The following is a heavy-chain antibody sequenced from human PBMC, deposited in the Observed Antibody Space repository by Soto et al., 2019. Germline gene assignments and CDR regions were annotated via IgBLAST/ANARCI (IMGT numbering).Heavy chain of an antibody. CDR3: ASSSWYYDAFDI. CDR2: IWYDGSNK. Sequence: QVQLVESGGGVVQPGRSLRLSCAASGFTFSSYGMHWVRQAPGKGLEWVAVIWYDGSNKYYADSVKGRFTISRDNSENTLYLQMNSLRAEDTAVYYCASSSWYYDAFDIWGQGTMVTVSS. CDR1: GFTFSSYG. V-gene: IGHV3-33*01. J-gene: IGHJ3*02. D-gene: IGHD6-13*01.